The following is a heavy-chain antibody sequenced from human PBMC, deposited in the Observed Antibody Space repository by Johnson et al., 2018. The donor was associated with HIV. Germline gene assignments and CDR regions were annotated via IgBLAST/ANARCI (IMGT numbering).Heavy chain of an antibody. J-gene: IGHJ3*02. CDR1: GFTFDDYD. D-gene: IGHD1-14*01. CDR3: ARDGNRGPHAFDI. V-gene: IGHV3-20*04. CDR2: INWNGGST. Sequence: VQLVESGGGVVRPGGSLRLSCAVSGFTFDDYDMSWVRQAPGKGLDWVSGINWNGGSTVYADSVKGRFTISRDNAKNSLYLQMNSLRAEDTAVYYCARDGNRGPHAFDIWGQGTMVTVSS.